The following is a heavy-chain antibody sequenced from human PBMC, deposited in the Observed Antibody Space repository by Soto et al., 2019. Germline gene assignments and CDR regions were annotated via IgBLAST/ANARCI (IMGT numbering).Heavy chain of an antibody. D-gene: IGHD3-10*01. V-gene: IGHV3-30*18. CDR1: GLTFSRYV. CDR2: ISYDGSNK. Sequence: GGSRRLSWSASGLTFSRYVMHWVRQAPGKGLEWVAVISYDGSNKYYADSVKGRFTISRDNSKNTLYLQMNSLRAEDTAVYYCAKVGLLWFGEFGYGMDVWGQGTTVT. CDR3: AKVGLLWFGEFGYGMDV. J-gene: IGHJ6*02.